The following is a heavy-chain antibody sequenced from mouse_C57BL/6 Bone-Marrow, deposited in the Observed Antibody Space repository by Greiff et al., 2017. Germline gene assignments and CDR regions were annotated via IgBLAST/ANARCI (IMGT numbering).Heavy chain of an antibody. V-gene: IGHV14-4*01. CDR1: GFNIKDDY. Sequence: EVQLQQSGAELVRPGASVKLSCTASGFNIKDDYMHWVKQRPEQGLEWIGWIDPENGDTEYAPKFQGKATITADTSSNTAYLLLSSLTSEDTAVYYCTRSCWFAYWGRGTLVTVSA. J-gene: IGHJ3*01. CDR3: TRSCWFAY. D-gene: IGHD1-1*01. CDR2: IDPENGDT.